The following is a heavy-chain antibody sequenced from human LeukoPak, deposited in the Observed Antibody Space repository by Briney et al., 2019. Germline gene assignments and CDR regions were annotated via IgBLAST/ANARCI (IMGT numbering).Heavy chain of an antibody. CDR1: GGSFSGYY. CDR3: ARQTTTMVRGGRRRYFDY. Sequence: SETLSLTCAVYGGSFSGYYWSWIRQPPGKGLEWIGEINHSGSTNYNPSLKSRVTISVDTSKNQFSLKLSSVTAADTAVYYCARQTTTMVRGGRRRYFDYWGQGTLVTVSS. D-gene: IGHD3-10*01. V-gene: IGHV4-34*01. J-gene: IGHJ4*02. CDR2: INHSGST.